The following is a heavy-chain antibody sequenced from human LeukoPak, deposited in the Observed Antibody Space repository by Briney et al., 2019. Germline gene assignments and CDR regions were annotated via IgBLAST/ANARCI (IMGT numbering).Heavy chain of an antibody. J-gene: IGHJ4*02. Sequence: PSETLSLTCTVSGGFISSSCYYWSRIRQPPGQGLKGVGSIYYSGSTYYNPSLKSRVTISVDTSNNQFSLKLSSVTAADTAVYYCARVRTTGDTRDYWGQGTLVTVSS. CDR3: ARVRTTGDTRDY. CDR2: IYYSGST. V-gene: IGHV4-39*07. D-gene: IGHD4-17*01. CDR1: GGFISSSCYY.